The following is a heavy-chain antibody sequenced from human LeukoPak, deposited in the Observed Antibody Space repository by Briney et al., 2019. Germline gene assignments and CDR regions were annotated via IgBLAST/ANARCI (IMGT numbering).Heavy chain of an antibody. V-gene: IGHV3-23*01. CDR3: ARDPYSGAYYEGYYYYYMDV. J-gene: IGHJ6*03. CDR2: ISGGGGST. D-gene: IGHD1-26*01. Sequence: GGSLRLSCAASGFTFSSYAMSWVRQAPGKGREWVSAISGGGGSTYYADSVKGRFTISRDNAKNSLYLQMNSLRAEDTAVYYCARDPYSGAYYEGYYYYYMDVWGKGTTVTVSS. CDR1: GFTFSSYA.